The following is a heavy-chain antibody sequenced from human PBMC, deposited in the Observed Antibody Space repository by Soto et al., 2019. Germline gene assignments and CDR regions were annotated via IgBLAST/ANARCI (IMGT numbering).Heavy chain of an antibody. CDR3: ARESEDLTSNFDY. CDR1: GFTFSRYS. CDR2: ISSTTNYI. V-gene: IGHV3-21*01. J-gene: IGHJ4*02. Sequence: EVPLVESGGGLVRPGGSLRLSCAASGFTFSRYSMNWVRQAPGKGLEWVSSISSTTNYIYYADSMKGRFTVSRDNAKNSVYLDMNSLSAEDTAEYYCARESEDLTSNFDYWGQGTLVTVSS.